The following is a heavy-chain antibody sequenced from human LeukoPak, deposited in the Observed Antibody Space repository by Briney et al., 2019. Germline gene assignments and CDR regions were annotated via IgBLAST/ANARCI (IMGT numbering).Heavy chain of an antibody. D-gene: IGHD2-2*01. Sequence: PGGSLRLSCAASGFTFRMYAMTWVRQAPGKGLEWVATVSGGVGSTYYADSVKGRFTISRDNSKNTLYLQMNSLRAEDTAVYYCARDRGIVVVPAATRGGFDPWGQGTLVTVSS. CDR1: GFTFRMYA. CDR2: VSGGVGST. CDR3: ARDRGIVVVPAATRGGFDP. J-gene: IGHJ5*02. V-gene: IGHV3-23*01.